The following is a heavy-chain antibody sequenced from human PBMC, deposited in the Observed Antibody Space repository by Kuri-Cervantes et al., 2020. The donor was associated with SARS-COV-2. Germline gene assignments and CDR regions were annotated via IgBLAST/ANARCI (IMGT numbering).Heavy chain of an antibody. Sequence: GGSLRLSCAASGFTFSSYEMNWVRQAPGKGLEWVSYISSSGSTIYYADSVKGRFTISRDNAKNSLYLQMNSLRAEDTAVYYSARRLEYDFWSGPLDAFDIWGQGTMVTVSS. CDR2: ISSSGSTI. CDR1: GFTFSSYE. J-gene: IGHJ3*02. D-gene: IGHD3-3*01. CDR3: ARRLEYDFWSGPLDAFDI. V-gene: IGHV3-48*03.